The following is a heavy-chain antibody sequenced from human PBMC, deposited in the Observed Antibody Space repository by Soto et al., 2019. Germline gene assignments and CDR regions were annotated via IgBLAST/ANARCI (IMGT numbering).Heavy chain of an antibody. CDR1: GGSITNGDYC. V-gene: IGHV4-30-4*01. CDR3: ARANIVVVVADTGNAFDI. Sequence: SETLSLTCTVSGGSITNGDYCWNWILQSPGNGLEWIGFIYHTGTTYYNPSLRSRVSMSVDTSKNQFSLTVNSVTATDTGVYYCARANIVVVVADTGNAFDIWGQGTMVTVS. D-gene: IGHD2-15*01. J-gene: IGHJ3*02. CDR2: IYHTGTT.